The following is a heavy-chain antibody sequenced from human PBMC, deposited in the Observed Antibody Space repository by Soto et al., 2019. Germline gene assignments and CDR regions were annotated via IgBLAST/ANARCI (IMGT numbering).Heavy chain of an antibody. Sequence: GGSLRLSCAASGFTFSSYGMHWVRQAPGKGLEWVAVISYDGSNKYYADSVKGRFTISRDNSKNTLYLQMNSLRAEDTAVYYCAKDGIRGVGNYYYYYYMDVWGKGTTVTVSS. CDR1: GFTFSSYG. D-gene: IGHD3-10*01. J-gene: IGHJ6*03. V-gene: IGHV3-30*18. CDR3: AKDGIRGVGNYYYYYYMDV. CDR2: ISYDGSNK.